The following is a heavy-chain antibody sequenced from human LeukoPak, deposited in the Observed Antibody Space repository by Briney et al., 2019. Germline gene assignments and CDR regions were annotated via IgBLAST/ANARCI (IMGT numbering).Heavy chain of an antibody. CDR3: ARVDIVVVPAAPNWFDP. J-gene: IGHJ5*02. V-gene: IGHV1-18*01. CDR2: IGAYNGNT. Sequence: GASVKVSCKASGYTFTSYGISWVRQAPGQGLEWMGWIGAYNGNTNYAQKLQGRVTMTTDTSTSTAYMELRSLRSDDTAVYYCARVDIVVVPAAPNWFDPWGQGTLVTVSS. D-gene: IGHD2-2*01. CDR1: GYTFTSYG.